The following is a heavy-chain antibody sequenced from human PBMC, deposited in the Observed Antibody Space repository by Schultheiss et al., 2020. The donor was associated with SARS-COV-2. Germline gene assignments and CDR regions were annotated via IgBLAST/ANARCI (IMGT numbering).Heavy chain of an antibody. CDR1: GGSFSGYY. J-gene: IGHJ6*02. CDR3: ARGMRAVGLYYYYGMDV. D-gene: IGHD3/OR15-3a*01. CDR2: INHSGST. Sequence: SETLSLTCAVYGGSFSGYYWSWIRQPPGKGLEWIGEINHSGSTNYNPSLKSRVTISVDTSKNQFSLKLSSVTAADTAVYYCARGMRAVGLYYYYGMDVWGQGTTVTVSS. V-gene: IGHV4-34*01.